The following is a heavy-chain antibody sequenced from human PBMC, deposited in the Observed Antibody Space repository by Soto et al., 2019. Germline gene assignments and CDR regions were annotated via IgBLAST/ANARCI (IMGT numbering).Heavy chain of an antibody. CDR1: GFTFSLYS. CDR3: ARVSSGHDY. V-gene: IGHV3-48*02. Sequence: EVQLVESGGGLVQPGGSLGLSCAASGFTFSLYSMNWVRQAPGKGLGWVLYINSSSNTIYYEDSVKGRFTIPRDNAKNSLSLQMNNLRDEDPAVYYCARVSSGHDYLGQGTLVTLSS. J-gene: IGHJ4*02. CDR2: INSSSNTI. D-gene: IGHD6-19*01.